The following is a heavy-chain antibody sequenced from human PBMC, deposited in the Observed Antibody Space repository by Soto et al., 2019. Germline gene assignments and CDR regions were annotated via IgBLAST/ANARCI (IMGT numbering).Heavy chain of an antibody. Sequence: GASVKVSCKASGYTFTGYYMHWVRQAPGQGLEWMGWINPNSGGTNYAQKVQGRVTMTRDTSISTAYMELSRLRSDDTAVYYCARCVDDFWSGSPYYYGRDVWGQGTTVTVSS. CDR2: INPNSGGT. V-gene: IGHV1-2*02. CDR1: GYTFTGYY. D-gene: IGHD3-3*01. CDR3: ARCVDDFWSGSPYYYGRDV. J-gene: IGHJ6*02.